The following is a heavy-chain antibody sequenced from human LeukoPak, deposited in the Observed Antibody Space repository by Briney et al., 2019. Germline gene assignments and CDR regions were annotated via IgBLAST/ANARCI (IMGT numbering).Heavy chain of an antibody. CDR1: GFTFSSYA. CDR2: INHSGST. J-gene: IGHJ6*02. D-gene: IGHD3-3*01. Sequence: GSLRLSCAASGFTFSSYAMSWVRQPPGKGLEWIWEINHSGSTNYNPSLKSRVTISVDTSKNQFSLKLSSVTAADTAVYYCARDNLIFGVVITPMDVWGQGTTVTVSS. CDR3: ARDNLIFGVVITPMDV. V-gene: IGHV4-34*01.